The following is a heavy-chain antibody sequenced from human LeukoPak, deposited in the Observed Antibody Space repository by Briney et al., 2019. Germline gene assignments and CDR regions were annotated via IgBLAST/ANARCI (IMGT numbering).Heavy chain of an antibody. CDR3: ARDYSLSRDYDSSGYYYFDY. J-gene: IGHJ4*02. V-gene: IGHV3-21*01. CDR1: GFTFSSYS. Sequence: GGSLRLSCAASGFTFSSYSMNWVRQAPGKGLEWVSSISSSSSYIYYADSVKGRFTISRDNAKNSLYLQMNSLRAEDTAVYYCARDYSLSRDYDSSGYYYFDYWGQGTLVTVSS. CDR2: ISSSSSYI. D-gene: IGHD3-22*01.